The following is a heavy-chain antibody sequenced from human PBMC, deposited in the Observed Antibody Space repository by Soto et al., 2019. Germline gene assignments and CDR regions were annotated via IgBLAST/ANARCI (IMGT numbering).Heavy chain of an antibody. CDR1: GFTFSSYS. D-gene: IGHD5-12*01. Sequence: EVQXVXSGGGLVXXXXXLXLSCAASGFTFSSYSMNWVRQAPGKGLEWVSSISSSXSYIYYADSVKGRFXXSXXXAKXXXXXXXXXXXXXXXXXYYCXXXXSKYSGYDFXYWX. V-gene: IGHV3-21*01. J-gene: IGHJ4*01. CDR2: ISSSXSYI. CDR3: XXXXSKYSGYDFXY.